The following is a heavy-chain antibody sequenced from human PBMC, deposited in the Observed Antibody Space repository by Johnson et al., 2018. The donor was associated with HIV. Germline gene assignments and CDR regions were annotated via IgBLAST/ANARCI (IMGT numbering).Heavy chain of an antibody. Sequence: VQLVESGGGVVQPGRSLRLSCAASAFTFSSYDMHWVRQATGKGLEWVSVIYSGGSTYYADSVKGRFTISRDNAKNSLYLQMNSLRAEDTAVYYCARSPEGDAFDIWGQGTMVTVSS. CDR1: AFTFSSYD. J-gene: IGHJ3*02. CDR3: ARSPEGDAFDI. CDR2: IYSGGST. V-gene: IGHV3-66*01.